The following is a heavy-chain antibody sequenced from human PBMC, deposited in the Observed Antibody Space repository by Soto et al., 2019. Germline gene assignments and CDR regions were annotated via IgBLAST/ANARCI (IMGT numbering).Heavy chain of an antibody. Sequence: SETLSLTCTVSGGSISSSSYYWGWIRQPPGKGLEWIGSIYYSGSTYYNPSLKSRVTISVDTSKNQFSLKLSSVTAADTAVYYCASQGRPVVVVAATLGEVRQFDYWGQGTLVTVSS. V-gene: IGHV4-39*01. J-gene: IGHJ4*02. D-gene: IGHD2-15*01. CDR2: IYYSGST. CDR3: ASQGRPVVVVAATLGEVRQFDY. CDR1: GGSISSSSYY.